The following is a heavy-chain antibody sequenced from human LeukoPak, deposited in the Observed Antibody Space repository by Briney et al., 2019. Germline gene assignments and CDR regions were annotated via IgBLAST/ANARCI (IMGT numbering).Heavy chain of an antibody. V-gene: IGHV4-39*01. CDR2: IYYTGST. Sequence: SETLSLTCTVSGGSIISSSNYYWDWIRQPPGKGLEWIGSIYYTGSTYYNPSVKSRVTISVDTSKNQFSLKLSSVTAADSAVFYWARHGVVVAATMDYYSYMDVWGKGTTVTVSS. J-gene: IGHJ6*03. CDR1: GGSIISSSNYY. D-gene: IGHD2-15*01. CDR3: ARHGVVVAATMDYYSYMDV.